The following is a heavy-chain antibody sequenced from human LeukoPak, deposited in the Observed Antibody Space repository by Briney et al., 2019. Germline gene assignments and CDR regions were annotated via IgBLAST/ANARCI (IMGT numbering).Heavy chain of an antibody. Sequence: GGSLRLSCAASGFTFRNYAMGWARQAPGKGLEWVSSISVSGGSTYYADSVKGRFTTSRDNSKSTLFLQMNSLRAEDTAVYYCTRGGNYYDTSGSNWFDPWGQGSLVTVSS. J-gene: IGHJ5*02. D-gene: IGHD3-22*01. CDR2: ISVSGGST. CDR3: TRGGNYYDTSGSNWFDP. CDR1: GFTFRNYA. V-gene: IGHV3-23*01.